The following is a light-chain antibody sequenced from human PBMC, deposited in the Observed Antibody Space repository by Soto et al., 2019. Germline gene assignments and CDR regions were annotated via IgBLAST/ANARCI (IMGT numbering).Light chain of an antibody. CDR3: HQYSSSLWT. J-gene: IGKJ1*01. CDR1: QSVSSSY. V-gene: IGKV3-20*01. CDR2: GAS. Sequence: EIVLTQSPGTLSLSLGERATLSCRASQSVSSSYLAWYQQKPGQAPRLLIYGASSRATGIPDRFSGSGSGTDFTITISRLEPEDYSVYYCHQYSSSLWTFGQGTKVEIK.